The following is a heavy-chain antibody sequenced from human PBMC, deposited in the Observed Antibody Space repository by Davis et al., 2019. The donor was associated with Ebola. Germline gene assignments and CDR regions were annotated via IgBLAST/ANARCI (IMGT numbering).Heavy chain of an antibody. CDR2: IYPGDSDT. CDR3: ARPSDSSGYKVDY. J-gene: IGHJ4*01. CDR1: GSSFPFQW. D-gene: IGHD3-22*01. V-gene: IGHV5-51*01. Sequence: GESLKISCQGSGSSFPFQWIVWVRQMPGKGLEYMGIIYPGDSDTRYSPSFQGQVTISADKSTRTTYLQWSSLKASDTATYYCARPSDSSGYKVDYWGHGTLVTVSS.